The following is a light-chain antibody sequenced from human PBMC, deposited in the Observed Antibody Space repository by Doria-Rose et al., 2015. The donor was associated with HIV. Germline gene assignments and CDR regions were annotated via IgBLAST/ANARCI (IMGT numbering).Light chain of an antibody. CDR2: DGS. CDR1: QRFSSTY. V-gene: IGKV3-20*01. J-gene: IGKJ1*01. Sequence: EIVLTQSPGTLSLSPGERATLSCRASQRFSSTYLAWYQQKPGQAHSLLIYDGSTRATGIPDRFSASGSRTDFTLTINRLEPEDFALYYCHQYGTSWAFGQGTKVEI. CDR3: HQYGTSWA.